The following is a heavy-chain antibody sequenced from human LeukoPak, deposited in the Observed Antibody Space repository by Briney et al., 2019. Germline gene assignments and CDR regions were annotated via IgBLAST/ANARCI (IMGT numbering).Heavy chain of an antibody. CDR3: ARMCSFTMVRGVMNPYGMDV. V-gene: IGHV4-59*01. D-gene: IGHD3-10*01. J-gene: IGHJ6*02. Sequence: SETLSLTCTVSGGSISIYYWSWIRQPPGKGLEGIGYIYYSGSPNYNPSLKSRVTISVDTSKNQFSLKLSSVTAADTAVYYCARMCSFTMVRGVMNPYGMDVWGQGTTVTVSS. CDR1: GGSISIYY. CDR2: IYYSGSP.